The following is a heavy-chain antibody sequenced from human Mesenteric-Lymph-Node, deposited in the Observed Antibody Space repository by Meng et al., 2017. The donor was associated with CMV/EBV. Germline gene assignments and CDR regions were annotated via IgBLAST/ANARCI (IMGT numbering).Heavy chain of an antibody. CDR2: ISDSGLTI. V-gene: IGHV3-48*03. CDR1: GFTLSHHD. CDR3: ARDDDYYSTGDQRLLEY. D-gene: IGHD2-8*02. Sequence: GGSLRLSCAASGFTLSHHDMNWVRQAPGKGLEWISYISDSGLTIKYADSVKGRFTISRDNAKNSLYLQMNTLGAEDTAVYYCARDDDYYSTGDQRLLEYWGQGTLVTVSS. J-gene: IGHJ4*02.